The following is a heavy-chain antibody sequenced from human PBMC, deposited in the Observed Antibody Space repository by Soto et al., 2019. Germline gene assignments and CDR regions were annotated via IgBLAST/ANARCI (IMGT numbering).Heavy chain of an antibody. CDR3: TKGRADYYYMDV. Sequence: GGSLRLSCAASGFTFDNYAMHWVRQAPGKGLEWVSGISWNSGRIGYADSVKGRFTLSRDNAMNSLYLQMNSLRAEDTALYYCTKGRADYYYMDVWGKGTTVTVSS. CDR1: GFTFDNYA. CDR2: ISWNSGRI. V-gene: IGHV3-9*01. J-gene: IGHJ6*03.